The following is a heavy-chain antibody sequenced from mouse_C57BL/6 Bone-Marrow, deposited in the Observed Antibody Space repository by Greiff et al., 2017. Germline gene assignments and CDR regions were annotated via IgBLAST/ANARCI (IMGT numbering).Heavy chain of an antibody. CDR3: ARRGGRGGFDY. CDR2: IDPSDSYT. CDR1: GYTFTSYW. V-gene: IGHV1-59*01. D-gene: IGHD3-3*01. J-gene: IGHJ2*01. Sequence: VQLQQPGAELVRPGTSVKLSCKASGYTFTSYWMHWVKQRPGQGLEWIGVIDPSDSYTNYNQKFKGKATLTVDTSSSTAYMQRSSLTSEDSAVYYCARRGGRGGFDYWGQGTTLTVSS.